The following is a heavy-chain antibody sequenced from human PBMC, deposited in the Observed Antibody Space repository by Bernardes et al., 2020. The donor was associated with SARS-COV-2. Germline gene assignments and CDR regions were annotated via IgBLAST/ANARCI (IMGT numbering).Heavy chain of an antibody. Sequence: GGSLRLSCAASGFTFSNAWMSWVRQAPGKGLEWVGRIKSKTDGGTTDYAAPVKDRFTISRDDSKNTLYLQMNSLKTEDTAVYYCTTGGAITIFGVVIVMDAFDIWGQGTMVTVSS. CDR1: GFTFSNAW. CDR2: IKSKTDGGTT. D-gene: IGHD3-3*01. CDR3: TTGGAITIFGVVIVMDAFDI. V-gene: IGHV3-15*01. J-gene: IGHJ3*02.